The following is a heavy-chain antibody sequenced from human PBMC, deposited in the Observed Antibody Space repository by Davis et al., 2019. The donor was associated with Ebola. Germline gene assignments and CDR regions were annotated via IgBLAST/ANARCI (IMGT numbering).Heavy chain of an antibody. V-gene: IGHV3-11*01. CDR1: GFTFSAYY. Sequence: PGGSLRLSCAASGFTFSAYYMSWIRQAPGKGLEWVSYISSSGSTIYYADSVKGRFTISRDNAKNSLYLQMNSLRAEDTAVYYCARDRGSDSSGYYWDWFDPWGQGTLVTVSS. J-gene: IGHJ5*02. CDR3: ARDRGSDSSGYYWDWFDP. CDR2: ISSSGSTI. D-gene: IGHD3-22*01.